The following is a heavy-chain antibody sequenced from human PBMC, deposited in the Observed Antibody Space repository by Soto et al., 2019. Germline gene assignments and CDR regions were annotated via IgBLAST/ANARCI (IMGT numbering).Heavy chain of an antibody. CDR2: IYYSGST. CDR3: ARFGGDAFDI. J-gene: IGHJ3*02. V-gene: IGHV4-59*01. Sequence: SEPLSLTCTVAGGSSSSYYWSWIRQPPGKGLEWIGYIYYSGSTNYNPSLKSRVTISVDTSKNQFSLKLSSVTAADTAVYYCARFGGDAFDIWGQGTMVTVSS. CDR1: GGSSSSYY. D-gene: IGHD3-10*01.